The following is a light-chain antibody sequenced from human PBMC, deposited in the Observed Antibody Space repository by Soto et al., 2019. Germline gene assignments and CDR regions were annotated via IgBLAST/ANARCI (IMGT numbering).Light chain of an antibody. CDR2: DAS. Sequence: AIQLTQSPSSLSASVGDRVTITCRASQGISSALAWYQQKPGKAPKLLIYDASRLESGVPSRFSGSGSGTDFTLTISSLPPEDFATYYWQQFNNFAFTFGGGTKVEIK. V-gene: IGKV1D-13*01. CDR3: QQFNNFAFT. J-gene: IGKJ4*01. CDR1: QGISSA.